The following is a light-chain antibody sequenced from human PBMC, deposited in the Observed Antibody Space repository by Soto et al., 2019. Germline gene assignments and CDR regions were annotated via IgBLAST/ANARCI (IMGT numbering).Light chain of an antibody. J-gene: IGLJ2*01. V-gene: IGLV2-14*01. CDR2: DVS. CDR3: SSHSSSSTLVV. CDR1: SSDVGGYNY. Sequence: QSVLTQPASVSGSPGQSITISCTGTSSDVGGYNYVSWYQQHPGKAPKLMIYDVSNRPSGVSNRFSGSKSGNTASLTISALQAEDEADYFCSSHSSSSTLVVFGGGTKVTVL.